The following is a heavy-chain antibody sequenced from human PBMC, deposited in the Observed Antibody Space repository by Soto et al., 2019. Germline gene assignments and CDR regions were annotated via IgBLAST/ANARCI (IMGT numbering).Heavy chain of an antibody. CDR2: ISSSSSYI. J-gene: IGHJ3*02. CDR3: ARRATMVRGVIITASVRAFDI. Sequence: EVQLVESGGGLVKPGGSLRLSCAASGFTFSSYSMNWVRQAPGKGLEWVSSISSSSSYIYYADSVKGRFTISRDNAKNSLYLQMNSLRAEDTAVYYCARRATMVRGVIITASVRAFDIWGQGTMVTVSS. V-gene: IGHV3-21*01. D-gene: IGHD3-10*01. CDR1: GFTFSSYS.